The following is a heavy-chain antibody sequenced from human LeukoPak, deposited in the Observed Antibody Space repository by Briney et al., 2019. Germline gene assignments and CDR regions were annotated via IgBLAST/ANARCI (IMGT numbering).Heavy chain of an antibody. CDR1: GFTFSSYW. CDR3: GGIPNWNGLASAFDI. J-gene: IGHJ3*02. Sequence: GGSLRLSCAASGFTFSSYWMSWVRQAPGKGLEWVANIKQDGSEKYYVDSVKGRFTISRDNAKNSLYLQMNSLRVEDTAVYYCGGIPNWNGLASAFDIWGQGTMVTVSS. CDR2: IKQDGSEK. D-gene: IGHD1-1*01. V-gene: IGHV3-7*01.